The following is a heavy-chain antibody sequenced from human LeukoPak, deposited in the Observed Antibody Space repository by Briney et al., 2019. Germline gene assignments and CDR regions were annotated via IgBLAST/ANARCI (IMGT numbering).Heavy chain of an antibody. V-gene: IGHV1-18*04. D-gene: IGHD6-19*01. CDR3: ARFGLGKHIEVAGIPFDI. CDR1: GYNFTGYY. Sequence: ASVKVSCKASGYNFTGYYMHWVRQAPGQGLEWMGWISAYNGNTNHAQKLQGRVTMTTDTSTSTAYMELRSLRSDDTAVYYCARFGLGKHIEVAGIPFDIWGQGTMVTVSS. J-gene: IGHJ3*02. CDR2: ISAYNGNT.